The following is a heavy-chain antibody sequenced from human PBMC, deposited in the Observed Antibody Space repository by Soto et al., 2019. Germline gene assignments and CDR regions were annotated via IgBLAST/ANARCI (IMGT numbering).Heavy chain of an antibody. CDR2: IYYTGST. J-gene: IGHJ6*02. V-gene: IGHV4-59*01. Sequence: TSETLSLTCTVSGGSISSYDWSWIRQPPGKGLEWIGYIYYTGSTNYNPSLKSRVTISVDTSKNQFSLKLSSVTAADTAVYYCARDGGFYYGMDVWGQGTTVTVSS. CDR1: GGSISSYD. D-gene: IGHD3-3*01. CDR3: ARDGGFYYGMDV.